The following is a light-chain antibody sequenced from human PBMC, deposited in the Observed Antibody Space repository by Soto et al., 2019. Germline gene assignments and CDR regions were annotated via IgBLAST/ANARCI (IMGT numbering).Light chain of an antibody. CDR2: EVT. CDR1: SSDVGVYDY. CDR3: SSLTSGSTRV. Sequence: QSVLTQPASVSGSPGQSITISCTGTSSDVGVYDYVSWYQQHPDKAPKLIVYEVTHRPSGVSNRFSGSKSGNTASLTISGLQAEDEADYYCSSLTSGSTRVFGTGTKVTVL. V-gene: IGLV2-14*01. J-gene: IGLJ1*01.